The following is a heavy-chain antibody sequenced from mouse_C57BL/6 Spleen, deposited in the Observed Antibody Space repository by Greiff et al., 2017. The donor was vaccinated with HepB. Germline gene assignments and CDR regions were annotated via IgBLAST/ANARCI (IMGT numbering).Heavy chain of an antibody. Sequence: EVKLMESGGGLVQPGGSLSLSCAASGFTFTDYYMSWVRQPPGKALEWLGFIRNKANGYTTEYSASVKGRFTISRDNSQSILYLQMNALRAEDSATYYCARSITTAPWFAYWGQGTLVTVSA. J-gene: IGHJ3*01. D-gene: IGHD1-1*01. CDR2: IRNKANGYTT. CDR3: ARSITTAPWFAY. V-gene: IGHV7-3*01. CDR1: GFTFTDYY.